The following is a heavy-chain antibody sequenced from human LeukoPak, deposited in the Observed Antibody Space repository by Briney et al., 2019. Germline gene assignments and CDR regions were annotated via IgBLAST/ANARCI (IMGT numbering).Heavy chain of an antibody. J-gene: IGHJ5*02. V-gene: IGHV1-2*02. D-gene: IGHD3-9*01. Sequence: ASVKVSCKASGYTFTGYYMHWVRQAPGQGLEWMGWINPNSGGTNYAQKFQGRVTMTRDTSISTAYMELSRLRSDDTAVYYCARVHPVLRYFDWTAWGQGTLVTVSS. CDR2: INPNSGGT. CDR1: GYTFTGYY. CDR3: ARVHPVLRYFDWTA.